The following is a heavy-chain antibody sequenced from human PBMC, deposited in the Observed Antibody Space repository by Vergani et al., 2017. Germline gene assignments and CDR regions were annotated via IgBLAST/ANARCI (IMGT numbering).Heavy chain of an antibody. CDR2: ISWDGGST. D-gene: IGHD2-21*02. V-gene: IGHV3-43D*03. Sequence: EVQLVESGGVVVQPGGSLRLSCAASGFTFDDYAMHWVRQAPGKGLEWVSLISWDGGSTYYADSVKGRFTISRDNSKNSLYLQMNSLRAEDTALYYCAKDIRGRYCGGDCLPVYWGQGTLVTVSS. CDR3: AKDIRGRYCGGDCLPVY. CDR1: GFTFDDYA. J-gene: IGHJ4*02.